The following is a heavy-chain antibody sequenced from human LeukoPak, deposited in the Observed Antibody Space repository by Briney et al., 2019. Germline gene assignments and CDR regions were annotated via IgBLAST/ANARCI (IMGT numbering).Heavy chain of an antibody. CDR1: GFTFSSYA. D-gene: IGHD4-17*01. V-gene: IGHV3-7*01. CDR2: IKQDGSEK. Sequence: PGRSLRLSCAASGFTFSSYAMHWVRQAPGKGLEWVASIKQDGSEKYYVDSVKGRFTISRDNAKNSLYLQMNSLRAEDTAVYYCARGGLSTYGDYFGVDYWGQGTLVTVSS. CDR3: ARGGLSTYGDYFGVDY. J-gene: IGHJ4*02.